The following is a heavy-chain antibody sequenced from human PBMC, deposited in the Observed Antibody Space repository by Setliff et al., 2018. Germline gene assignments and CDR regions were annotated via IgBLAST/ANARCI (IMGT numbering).Heavy chain of an antibody. CDR2: INPSGGST. D-gene: IGHD4-17*01. J-gene: IGHJ6*02. V-gene: IGHV1-46*01. CDR1: GGTFSSYA. Sequence: ASVKVSCKASGGTFSSYAISWVRQAPGQGLEWMGGINPSGGSTGYAQKFQGRVTMTRDTSTSTVYMELSSLRSEDTAVYYCARSRPAGDYGTWDYYYYGMDVWGQGTTVTVS. CDR3: ARSRPAGDYGTWDYYYYGMDV.